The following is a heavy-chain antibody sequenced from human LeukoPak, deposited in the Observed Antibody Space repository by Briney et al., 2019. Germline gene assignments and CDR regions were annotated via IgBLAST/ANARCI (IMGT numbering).Heavy chain of an antibody. J-gene: IGHJ4*02. V-gene: IGHV3-23*01. Sequence: GGSLRLSCAASEFTFSSYAMSWVRQAPGKGLEWVSAISGSGGSTYYADSVKGRFTISRDNSKNTLYLQMNSLRAEDTAVYYCARNTDFWSGYPDYWGQGTLVTVSS. D-gene: IGHD3-3*01. CDR2: ISGSGGST. CDR3: ARNTDFWSGYPDY. CDR1: EFTFSSYA.